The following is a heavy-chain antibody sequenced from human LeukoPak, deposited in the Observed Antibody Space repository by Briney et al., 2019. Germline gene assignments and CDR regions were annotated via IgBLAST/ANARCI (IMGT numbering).Heavy chain of an antibody. V-gene: IGHV4-34*01. CDR1: GGSFSDYS. J-gene: IGHJ6*02. CDR3: ARVRLPAAVEYGMDV. D-gene: IGHD6-13*01. Sequence: PSETLSLTCAVYGGSFSDYSWSWIRQPPGKGLEWIGEINHSGSTNYNPSLKSRVTISVDTSKNQFSLKLSSVTAADTAVYYCARVRLPAAVEYGMDVWGQGTTVTVSS. CDR2: INHSGST.